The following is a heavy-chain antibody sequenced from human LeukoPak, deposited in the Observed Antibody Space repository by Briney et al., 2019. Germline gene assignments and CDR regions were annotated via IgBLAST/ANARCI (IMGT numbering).Heavy chain of an antibody. V-gene: IGHV4-59*01. Sequence: SETLSLTCTVSGGSISSYYWSWIRQPPGKGLEWIGYIYYCGSTNYNPSLKSRVTISVDTSKNQFSLKLSSVTAADTAVYYCASLPYCTNGVCYDYWGQGTLVTVSS. D-gene: IGHD2-8*01. CDR2: IYYCGST. CDR1: GGSISSYY. CDR3: ASLPYCTNGVCYDY. J-gene: IGHJ4*02.